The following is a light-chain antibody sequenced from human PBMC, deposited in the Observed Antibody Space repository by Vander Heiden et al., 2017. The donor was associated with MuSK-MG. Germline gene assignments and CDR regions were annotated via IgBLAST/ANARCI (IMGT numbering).Light chain of an antibody. CDR3: TIGHSKAWV. Sequence: QAVPTQPSSLPASPGASAILTCTLRSGINFGTDRIYWYQQKPGSPPRYPPRYKSDSEKQQGSGVPSRFPRCKDASATAATLLIAGLQSKYKAYDYCTIGHSKAWVFGGGTKLTVL. J-gene: IGLJ2*01. V-gene: IGLV5-45*03. CDR1: SGINFGTDR. CDR2: YKSDSEK.